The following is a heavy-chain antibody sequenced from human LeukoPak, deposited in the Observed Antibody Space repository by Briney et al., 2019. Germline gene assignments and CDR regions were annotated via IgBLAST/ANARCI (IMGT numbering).Heavy chain of an antibody. D-gene: IGHD3-3*01. J-gene: IGHJ4*02. CDR3: AREAVLELRFLEWLPS. Sequence: ASVKVSCKVSGYTLTELSMHWVRQAPGKGLEWMGGFDPEDGETIYAQKFQGRVTMTEDTSTDTAYMELSSLRSEDTAVYYCAREAVLELRFLEWLPSWGQGTLVTVSS. V-gene: IGHV1-24*01. CDR2: FDPEDGET. CDR1: GYTLTELS.